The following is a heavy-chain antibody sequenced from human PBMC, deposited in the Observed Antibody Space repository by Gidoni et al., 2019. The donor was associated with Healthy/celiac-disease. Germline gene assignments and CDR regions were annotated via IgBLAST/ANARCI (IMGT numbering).Heavy chain of an antibody. Sequence: EVQLVESGGGLVQPGGSLRLSCAASGFTFSSYWMHWVRQAPGKGLVWVSRINSDGSSTSYADSVKGRFTISRDNAKNTLYLQMNSLRAEDTAVYYCARVGWSSGWNPYYYYGMDVWGQGTTVTVSS. D-gene: IGHD6-19*01. V-gene: IGHV3-74*01. CDR2: INSDGSST. J-gene: IGHJ6*02. CDR3: ARVGWSSGWNPYYYYGMDV. CDR1: GFTFSSYW.